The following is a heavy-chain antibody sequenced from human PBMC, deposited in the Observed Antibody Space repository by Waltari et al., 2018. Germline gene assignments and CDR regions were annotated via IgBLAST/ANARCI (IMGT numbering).Heavy chain of an antibody. J-gene: IGHJ3*02. V-gene: IGHV3-48*01. D-gene: IGHD1-26*01. CDR2: ISSSSSTI. Sequence: EVQLVESGGGLVQPGGSLRLSCAASGFTFSSYSMNWVRQAPGKGLEVVSYISSSSSTIYYADSVKGRFTISRDNAKNSLYLQMNSLRAEDTAVYYCARQNRATADAFDIWGQGTMVTVSS. CDR3: ARQNRATADAFDI. CDR1: GFTFSSYS.